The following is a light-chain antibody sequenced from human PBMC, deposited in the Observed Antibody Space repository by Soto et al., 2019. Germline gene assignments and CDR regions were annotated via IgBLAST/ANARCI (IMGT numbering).Light chain of an antibody. CDR1: HRVSSY. CDR3: QQSNNSPLT. CDR2: ATS. Sequence: EIVMTQSPATLSVSPGERATISCRASHRVSSYLGWYQQKPGQAPRLLIYATSTRATGIPVRFSGSGSRTKFTLTISSLQPEDFAVYYCQQSNNSPLTFGGGTKVEIK. V-gene: IGKV3-15*01. J-gene: IGKJ4*01.